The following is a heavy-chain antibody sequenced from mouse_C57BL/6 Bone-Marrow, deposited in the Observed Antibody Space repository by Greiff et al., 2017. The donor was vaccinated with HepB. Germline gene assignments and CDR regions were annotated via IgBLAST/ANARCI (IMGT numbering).Heavy chain of an antibody. J-gene: IGHJ2*01. D-gene: IGHD1-1*01. CDR2: IYPRSGNT. Sequence: VQLQQSGAELARPGASVKLSCKASGYTFTSYGISWVKQRTGQGLEWIGEIYPRSGNTYYNEKFKGKATLTADKSSSTAYMELRSLTSEDSAVYFCARPLLLTTVVAGYYFDYWGQGTTLTVSS. V-gene: IGHV1-81*01. CDR3: ARPLLLTTVVAGYYFDY. CDR1: GYTFTSYG.